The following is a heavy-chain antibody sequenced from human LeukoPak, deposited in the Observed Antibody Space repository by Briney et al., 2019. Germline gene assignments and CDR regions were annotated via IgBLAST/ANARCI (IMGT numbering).Heavy chain of an antibody. V-gene: IGHV4-38-2*02. CDR1: GYSISSGYY. CDR2: IYHSGST. J-gene: IGHJ6*03. D-gene: IGHD4-23*01. CDR3: ARGSYGGNSRYYDYYMDV. Sequence: SETLSLTCTVSGYSISSGYYWGWIRQPPGKGLEWIGSIYHSGSTYYNPSLKSRVTMSVDTSKNQFSLKLSSVTAADTAVYYCARGSYGGNSRYYDYYMDVWGKGTTVTVTS.